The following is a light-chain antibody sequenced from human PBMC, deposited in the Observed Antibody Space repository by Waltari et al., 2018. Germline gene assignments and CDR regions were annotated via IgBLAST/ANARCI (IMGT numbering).Light chain of an antibody. Sequence: QSVLTQPPSASGTPGQRVTISCSGSSSHIGRNTVNWYQQLPGTAPKLLIYRNNQRPSGVSDRFSGSKSGTSASLAISGLQSEDEADYYCAAWDDSLNGVVFGGGTKLTVL. CDR3: AAWDDSLNGVV. CDR1: SSHIGRNT. CDR2: RNN. V-gene: IGLV1-44*01. J-gene: IGLJ2*01.